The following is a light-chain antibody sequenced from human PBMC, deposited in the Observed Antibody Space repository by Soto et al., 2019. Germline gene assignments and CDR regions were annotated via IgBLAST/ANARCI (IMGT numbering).Light chain of an antibody. J-gene: IGKJ1*01. CDR3: QQYGSSPPWT. V-gene: IGKV3-20*01. CDR2: AAS. CDR1: QRLTTNY. Sequence: EIVLTQSPGTLSLSPGERATLSCRASQRLTTNYLAWYQQKPGQPPRLLIYAASTRATGIPDRFSGSGSGTDFTLTISRLEPEDFAVYHCQQYGSSPPWTFGQGTKVDSK.